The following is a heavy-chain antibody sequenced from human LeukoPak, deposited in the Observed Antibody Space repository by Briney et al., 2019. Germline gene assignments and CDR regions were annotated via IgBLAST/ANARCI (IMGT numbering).Heavy chain of an antibody. CDR1: GFTFSSYG. D-gene: IGHD2-15*01. V-gene: IGHV3-30*18. Sequence: PGGSLRLSCAASGFTFSSYGMHWVRQAPGKGLEWVAVISYDGSNKYYADSVKGRFTISRDNSKNTLYLQMNSLRAEDTAVYYCAKAGYCSGGSCYSLFYYYYYMDVWGKGTTVTVSS. CDR2: ISYDGSNK. CDR3: AKAGYCSGGSCYSLFYYYYYMDV. J-gene: IGHJ6*03.